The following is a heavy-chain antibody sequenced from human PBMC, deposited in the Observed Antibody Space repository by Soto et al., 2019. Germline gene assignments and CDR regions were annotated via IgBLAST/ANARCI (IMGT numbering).Heavy chain of an antibody. V-gene: IGHV3-7*03. CDR2: LKADGTAN. Sequence: GGSLRLSCAASGFPFRSYSMTWVRQAPGTGLEWVANLKADGTANYYADSVKGRFSDSRDNAKDLLFLRMSTLRADDTAVYYCARVHHMIRGRRYPHYYHHEIDVWGQGTTVTVSS. D-gene: IGHD3-10*01. J-gene: IGHJ6*02. CDR1: GFPFRSYS. CDR3: ARVHHMIRGRRYPHYYHHEIDV.